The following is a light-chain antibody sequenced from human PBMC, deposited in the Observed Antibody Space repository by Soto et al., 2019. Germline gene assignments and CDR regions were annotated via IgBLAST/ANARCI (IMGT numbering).Light chain of an antibody. V-gene: IGKV3-20*01. CDR3: QQYGNSRWT. CDR2: GAS. J-gene: IGKJ1*01. Sequence: EIVLTQSPGTLSLPPGERATLSCRANQSVSSSYLAWYQQKPGQAPRLLIYGASRRATGIPDRFSGSGSGTDFTLTISRLEPEDFAVYFCQQYGNSRWTFGRGTRVEIK. CDR1: QSVSSSY.